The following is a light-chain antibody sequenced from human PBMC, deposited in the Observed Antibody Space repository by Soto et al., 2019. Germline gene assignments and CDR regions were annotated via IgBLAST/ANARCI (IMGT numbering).Light chain of an antibody. V-gene: IGKV4-1*01. CDR1: QSVLYSSNNKNY. CDR3: QQYESTPPT. CDR2: WAS. J-gene: IGKJ2*01. Sequence: DIVMTQSPDSLAVSLGERATINCKSSQSVLYSSNNKNYLAWYQQRPGQPPKLLIYWASTRESGVPDRFSGSGSGTDFTLTITRLQAEDVAVYCCQQYESTPPTFGQGTKLEIK.